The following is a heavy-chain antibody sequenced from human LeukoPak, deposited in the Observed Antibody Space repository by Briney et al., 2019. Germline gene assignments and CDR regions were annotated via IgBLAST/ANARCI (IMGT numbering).Heavy chain of an antibody. CDR2: IWYDGSNK. J-gene: IGHJ5*02. Sequence: GGSLRLSCAASGFTFSSYGMHWVRQAPGKGLEWVAVIWYDGSNKYYAGSVKGRFTISRDNSKNTLYLQMNSLRAEDTAVYYCARDSYCSSTSCYASWFDPWGQGTLVTVSS. V-gene: IGHV3-33*01. D-gene: IGHD2-2*01. CDR1: GFTFSSYG. CDR3: ARDSYCSSTSCYASWFDP.